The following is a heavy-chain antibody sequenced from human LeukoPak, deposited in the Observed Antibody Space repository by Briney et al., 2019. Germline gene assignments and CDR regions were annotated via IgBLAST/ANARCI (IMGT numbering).Heavy chain of an antibody. V-gene: IGHV3-23*01. Sequence: PGASLRLSCAASGFTFSSYAMSWVRQAPGKGLEWVSAISGCGGSTYYADSVKGRFTISRDNSKNTLYLQMNSLRAEDTAVYYCAKARIYGDYWWFDPWGQGTLVTVSS. CDR3: AKARIYGDYWWFDP. CDR1: GFTFSSYA. CDR2: ISGCGGST. J-gene: IGHJ5*02. D-gene: IGHD4-17*01.